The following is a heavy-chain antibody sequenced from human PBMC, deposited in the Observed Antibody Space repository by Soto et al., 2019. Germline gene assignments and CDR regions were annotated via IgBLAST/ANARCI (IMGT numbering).Heavy chain of an antibody. Sequence: SQTLSLTCVISVDSVSSNSAAWNWIRQSPSRGLEWLGRTYYRSKWYNDYAVSVKSPITINPDTSKNQFSLQLNSVTPEDTAVYYCARSYSSSSHYFDYWGQGTLVTVSS. CDR2: TYYRSKWYN. D-gene: IGHD6-6*01. CDR1: VDSVSSNSAA. V-gene: IGHV6-1*01. CDR3: ARSYSSSSHYFDY. J-gene: IGHJ4*02.